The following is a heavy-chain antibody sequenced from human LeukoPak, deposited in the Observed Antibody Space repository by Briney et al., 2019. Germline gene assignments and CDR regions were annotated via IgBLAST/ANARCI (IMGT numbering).Heavy chain of an antibody. J-gene: IGHJ4*02. CDR3: AKTSDYYDSSGYFDY. CDR2: ISGSGGST. CDR1: GFTFSSYA. D-gene: IGHD3-22*01. V-gene: IGHV3-23*01. Sequence: GGSLRLSCAASGFTFSSYAMSWARQAPGKGLEWVSAISGSGGSTYYADSVKGRFTISRDNSKNTLYLQMNSLRAEDTAVYYCAKTSDYYDSSGYFDYWGQGTLVTVSS.